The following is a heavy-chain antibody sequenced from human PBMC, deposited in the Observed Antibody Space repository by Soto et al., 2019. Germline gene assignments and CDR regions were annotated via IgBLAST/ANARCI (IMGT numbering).Heavy chain of an antibody. CDR1: GVTFSSYS. Sequence: PGGSLRLSCASSGVTFSSYSMNWVRQAPGKGPEWISYIGPSHNDIGYADSVKGRFTISRDNPKNTLYLQMNSLRAEDTAVYYCAKDVFYDFWSGSNLYWGQGTLVTVSS. V-gene: IGHV3-21*05. CDR2: IGPSHNDI. CDR3: AKDVFYDFWSGSNLY. J-gene: IGHJ4*02. D-gene: IGHD3-3*01.